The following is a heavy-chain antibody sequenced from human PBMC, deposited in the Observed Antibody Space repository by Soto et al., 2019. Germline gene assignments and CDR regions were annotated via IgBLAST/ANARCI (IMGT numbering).Heavy chain of an antibody. CDR1: GFTFSSYG. CDR2: ISYDGSNK. D-gene: IGHD3-22*01. CDR3: AKDRWVDSSGYYDY. V-gene: IGHV3-30*18. J-gene: IGHJ4*02. Sequence: QVQLVESGGGVVQPGRSLRLSCAASGFTFSSYGMHWVRQAPGKGLEWVAVISYDGSNKYYADSVKGRFTISRDNSKNTLYLQMNSLRAEDTAVYYCAKDRWVDSSGYYDYWGQGTLVTVSS.